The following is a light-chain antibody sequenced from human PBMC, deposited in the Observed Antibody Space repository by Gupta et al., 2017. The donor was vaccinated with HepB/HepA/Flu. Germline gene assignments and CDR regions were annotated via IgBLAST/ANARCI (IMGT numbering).Light chain of an antibody. CDR1: QSLLHSNGYNY. CDR3: MQALQTPPFT. Sequence: DIVMTESPLSLPVTPGGPASISCRSSQSLLHSNGYNYLDWYLQKPGQSPQLLIYLGSNRASGVPDRFSGSGSGTDFTLKISRVEAEDVGVYYCMQALQTPPFTFGPGTKVDIK. V-gene: IGKV2-28*01. J-gene: IGKJ3*01. CDR2: LGS.